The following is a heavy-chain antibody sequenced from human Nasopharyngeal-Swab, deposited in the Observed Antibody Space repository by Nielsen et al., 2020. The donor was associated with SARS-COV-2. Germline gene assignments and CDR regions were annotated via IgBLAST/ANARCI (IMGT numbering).Heavy chain of an antibody. Sequence: ETLSLTCAVYGGSFSSYYWNWVRQAPGKGLEWVSSISSSSSYIYYADSVKGRFTISRDNAKNSLYLQMNSLRAEDTAVYYCAREGSYGPVSYMDVWGKGTTVTVSS. CDR3: AREGSYGPVSYMDV. CDR2: ISSSSSYI. CDR1: GGSFSSYY. D-gene: IGHD5-18*01. V-gene: IGHV3-21*01. J-gene: IGHJ6*03.